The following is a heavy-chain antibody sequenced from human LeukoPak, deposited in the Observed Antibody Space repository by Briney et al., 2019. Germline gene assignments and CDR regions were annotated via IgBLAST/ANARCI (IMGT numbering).Heavy chain of an antibody. Sequence: GGPLRLSCAASGFTFSSYGMHWVRQAPGKGLEWVAVISYDGSNKYYADSVKGRFTISRDNSKNTLYLQMNSLRAEDTAVYYCAKEHEWVFDYWGQGTLVTVSS. J-gene: IGHJ4*02. D-gene: IGHD1-26*01. CDR3: AKEHEWVFDY. V-gene: IGHV3-30*18. CDR2: ISYDGSNK. CDR1: GFTFSSYG.